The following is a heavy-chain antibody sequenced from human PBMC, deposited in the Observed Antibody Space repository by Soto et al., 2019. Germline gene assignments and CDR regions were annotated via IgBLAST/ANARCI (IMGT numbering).Heavy chain of an antibody. CDR2: VHYSGNT. CDR3: AREIMAADHFDY. Sequence: QIQLHESGPGLVKPSQTLSLTCTVSGGSIRSGDYYWSWIRQTPERGLEWCGYVHYSGNTFYNPSLTSRATISLDTSRNQFSLNLSSVTAADSAVYYCAREIMAADHFDYWGQGALVTVSS. D-gene: IGHD6-13*01. V-gene: IGHV4-30-4*01. CDR1: GGSIRSGDYY. J-gene: IGHJ4*02.